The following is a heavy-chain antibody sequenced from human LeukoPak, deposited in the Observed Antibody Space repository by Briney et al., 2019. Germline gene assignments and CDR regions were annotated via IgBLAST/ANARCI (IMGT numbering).Heavy chain of an antibody. D-gene: IGHD3-22*01. CDR2: ISGSGGST. CDR1: GFNFNNAW. CDR3: AKDKGYYDSSGYDY. J-gene: IGHJ4*02. Sequence: GGSLRLSCAASGFNFNNAWMSWVRQAPGKGLEWVSAISGSGGSTYYADSVKGRFTISRDNSKNTLYLQMNSLRAEDTAVYYCAKDKGYYDSSGYDYWGQGTLVTVSS. V-gene: IGHV3-23*01.